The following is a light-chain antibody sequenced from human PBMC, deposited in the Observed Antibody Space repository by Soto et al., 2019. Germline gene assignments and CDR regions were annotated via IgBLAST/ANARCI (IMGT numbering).Light chain of an antibody. Sequence: IEFPHSRGTLSFSPAAKENVXLRSSQSVSNNYLAWYQQKPGQAPRLLIYGASNRATGVPDRFSGSGSGTDFTLTITRLEPDDSAVYYCQQHGISHITFGQGTRLEIK. J-gene: IGKJ5*01. CDR1: QSVSNNY. CDR3: QQHGISHIT. CDR2: GAS. V-gene: IGKV3-20*01.